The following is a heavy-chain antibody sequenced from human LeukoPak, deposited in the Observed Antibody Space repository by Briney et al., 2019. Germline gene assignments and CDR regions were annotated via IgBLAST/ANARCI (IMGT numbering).Heavy chain of an antibody. D-gene: IGHD6-19*01. V-gene: IGHV3-7*01. CDR2: IKPDGSQI. Sequence: PGGSLRLSCAASGFTFSTYWMTWVRQAPGKGLEWVANIKPDGSQIYYVDSVKGRFTISRDNAKNSLYLQMNSLRAEDTAVYYCARILDSAWGELGYWGQGTLVTVSS. CDR1: GFTFSTYW. CDR3: ARILDSAWGELGY. J-gene: IGHJ4*02.